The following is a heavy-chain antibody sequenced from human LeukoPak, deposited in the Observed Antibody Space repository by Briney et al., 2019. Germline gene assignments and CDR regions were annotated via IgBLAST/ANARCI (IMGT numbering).Heavy chain of an antibody. D-gene: IGHD1-14*01. J-gene: IGHJ4*02. V-gene: IGHV3-30*04. CDR1: GFTFKIYT. CDR3: ARDPILGPPDYFDY. Sequence: PGGSLRLSCAASGFTFKIYTMFWVRQAPGKGLEGVAVTSDDEKIKFYADSVRGRFTISRDNSRDTLFLEMSSLRIEDTAVYYCARDPILGPPDYFDYWGRGTLVTVSS. CDR2: TSDDEKIK.